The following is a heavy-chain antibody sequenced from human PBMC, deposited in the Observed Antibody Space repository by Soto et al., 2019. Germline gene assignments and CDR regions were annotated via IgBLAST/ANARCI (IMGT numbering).Heavy chain of an antibody. V-gene: IGHV3-30*04. Sequence: LRLSCVGTGFTFGSHAMNWVRQAPGKGLEWVSVIAFDGTNKYYADSVRGRFTISRDNSKNTLYLQMDSLRPDDSAIYYCARSYGPFYDSSYYGLARNYFDYWGQGTLVTVSS. D-gene: IGHD3-22*01. CDR2: IAFDGTNK. CDR3: ARSYGPFYDSSYYGLARNYFDY. CDR1: GFTFGSHA. J-gene: IGHJ4*02.